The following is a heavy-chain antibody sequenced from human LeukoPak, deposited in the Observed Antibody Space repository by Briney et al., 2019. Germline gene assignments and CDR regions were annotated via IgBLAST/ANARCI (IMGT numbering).Heavy chain of an antibody. J-gene: IGHJ6*03. D-gene: IGHD3-22*01. V-gene: IGHV4-4*07. CDR2: IYTSGST. CDR1: GGSISSYY. CDR3: ARDYYYDTRGYYYYYMDV. Sequence: SETLSLTCTVSGGSISSYYWSWIRQPAGKGLEWIGRIYTSGSTNYNPSLKSRVTMSVDTSKNQFSLKLSSVTAADTAVYYCARDYYYDTRGYYYYYMDVWGKGTTVTVSS.